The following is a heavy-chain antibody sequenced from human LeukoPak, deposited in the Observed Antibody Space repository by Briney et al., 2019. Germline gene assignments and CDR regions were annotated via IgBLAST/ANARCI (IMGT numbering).Heavy chain of an antibody. D-gene: IGHD2-21*02. CDR1: GFTFSSYA. V-gene: IGHV3-23*01. CDR3: AKDRVTGDVVPVRMGY. Sequence: GGSLRLSCAASGFTFSSYAMSWVRQAPGKGLEWVSAISGSGGSTYYADSVKGRFTISRDNSKNTLYLQMSSLRAEDTAVFYCAKDRVTGDVVPVRMGYWGQGTLVTVSS. CDR2: ISGSGGST. J-gene: IGHJ4*02.